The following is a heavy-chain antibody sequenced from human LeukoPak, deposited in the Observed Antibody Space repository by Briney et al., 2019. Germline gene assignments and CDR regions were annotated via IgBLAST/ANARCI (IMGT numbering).Heavy chain of an antibody. CDR3: ARAPRSYAYYIDG. J-gene: IGHJ6*03. CDR1: GFTFSSYW. V-gene: IGHV3-7*01. Sequence: GGSLSLSRAASGFTFSSYWMSWVRQAPGKGLEWVADIKQDGSEKYYVDSAKGRFTISRDNAKNSLYLPMKRWSARHTAVYYCARAPRSYAYYIDGWGKGTTVTISS. CDR2: IKQDGSEK. D-gene: IGHD1-26*01.